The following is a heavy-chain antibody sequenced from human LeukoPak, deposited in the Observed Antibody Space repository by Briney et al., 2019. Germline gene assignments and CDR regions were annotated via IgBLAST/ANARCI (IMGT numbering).Heavy chain of an antibody. J-gene: IGHJ6*02. V-gene: IGHV3-64*01. CDR1: GFRFSSYG. CDR2: ISSNGGRT. Sequence: GGSLRLSCAASGFRFSSYGMHWVRQVPGKGLECVSGISSNGGRTYYANSVKDRFSISRDNSKNTLYLQMGSLRGEDMGVYYCARGKQLVPGTYFDYCYYGMDVWGQGTSVTVSS. CDR3: ARGKQLVPGTYFDYCYYGMDV. D-gene: IGHD6-13*01.